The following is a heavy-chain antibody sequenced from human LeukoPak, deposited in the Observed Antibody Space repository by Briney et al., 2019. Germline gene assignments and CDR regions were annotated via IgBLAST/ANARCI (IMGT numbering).Heavy chain of an antibody. CDR3: ATAMLRYYDSSGYPPFDY. Sequence: ASVKVSCKASGHTFTNYGITWVRQAPGQGLEWMGWISAYNGNTDYAQKFQGRVTMTTDTSTNTVYMELRSLRSDDTAVYYCATAMLRYYDSSGYPPFDYWGQGTLVTVSS. CDR1: GHTFTNYG. CDR2: ISAYNGNT. D-gene: IGHD3-22*01. J-gene: IGHJ4*02. V-gene: IGHV1-18*01.